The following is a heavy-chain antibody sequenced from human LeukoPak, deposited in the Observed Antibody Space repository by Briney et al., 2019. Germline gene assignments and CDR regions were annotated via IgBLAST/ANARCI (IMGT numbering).Heavy chain of an antibody. CDR3: ARGRGYCSGGSCYYFDY. D-gene: IGHD2-15*01. CDR1: GYSFTSYW. V-gene: IGHV5-51*01. Sequence: GESLKISCQGSGYSFTSYWIGWVRQLPGKGLEWMGIIYPGDSDTRYSPSFQGQVTISADKSISTAYLQWSSLKASDTAMYYCARGRGYCSGGSCYYFDYWGQGTLVTVSS. CDR2: IYPGDSDT. J-gene: IGHJ4*02.